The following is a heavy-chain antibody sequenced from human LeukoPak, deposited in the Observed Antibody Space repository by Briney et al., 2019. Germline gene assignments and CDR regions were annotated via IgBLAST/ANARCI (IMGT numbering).Heavy chain of an antibody. CDR2: LSSSSYYI. V-gene: IGHV3-21*01. CDR3: AREGLCPNAACTLSSDDAFDI. D-gene: IGHD2-8*01. Sequence: GRSLRLSCAASGFTFSRYTMNWVSQAPGKGLEWVSSLSSSSYYIYYADSLRGRFAISRDNAKNSLYLQLNSLRAEDTAVYYCAREGLCPNAACTLSSDDAFDIWGQGTLVTVSS. CDR1: GFTFSRYT. J-gene: IGHJ3*02.